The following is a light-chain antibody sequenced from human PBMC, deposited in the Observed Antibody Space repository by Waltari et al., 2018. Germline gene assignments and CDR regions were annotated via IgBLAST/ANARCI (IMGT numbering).Light chain of an antibody. Sequence: QSALTQPPSASGSPGQSVTISCTGTSSDVCAYNYVSWYQQHPGKAPKLMISEVSKRPSGVPDRFSGSKSGNTASLTVSGLQSEDEADYYCSSYGGSNTVVFGGGTKLTVL. CDR1: SSDVCAYNY. CDR2: EVS. V-gene: IGLV2-8*01. J-gene: IGLJ2*01. CDR3: SSYGGSNTVV.